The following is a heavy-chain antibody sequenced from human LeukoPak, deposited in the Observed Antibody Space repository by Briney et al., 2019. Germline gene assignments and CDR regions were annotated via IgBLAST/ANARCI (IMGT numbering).Heavy chain of an antibody. CDR3: ATPPRGLTPFDY. D-gene: IGHD3/OR15-3a*01. CDR1: GFTFSSYA. J-gene: IGHJ4*02. Sequence: QPGRSLRLSCAASGFTFSSYAMHWVRQAPGKGLEWVAVISYDGSNKYYADSVKGRFTISRDNSKNTLYLQMNSLRAEDTAVYYCATPPRGLTPFDYWGQGTLVTVSS. V-gene: IGHV3-30*04. CDR2: ISYDGSNK.